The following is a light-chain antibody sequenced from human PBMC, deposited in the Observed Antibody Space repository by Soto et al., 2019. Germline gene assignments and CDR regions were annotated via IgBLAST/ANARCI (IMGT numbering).Light chain of an antibody. V-gene: IGLV1-44*01. Sequence: QSVVTQPPSASGTPGQRVTISCSGGTSDIGSNAVSWYQQLPGTAPKLLIYNNNERPSGVPDRIAGSKSGTSASLAISGLQSEDEADYYCASWDDSLYGWVFGGGTKLTVL. CDR1: TSDIGSNA. J-gene: IGLJ3*02. CDR2: NNN. CDR3: ASWDDSLYGWV.